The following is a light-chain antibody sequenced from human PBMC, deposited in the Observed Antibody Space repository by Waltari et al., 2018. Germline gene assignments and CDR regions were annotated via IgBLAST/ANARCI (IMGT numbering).Light chain of an antibody. CDR1: QGVSTY. J-gene: IGKJ1*01. CDR3: QQYHDYPWT. Sequence: AIRMTQSPSSLSSSIRYRVTISCRASQGVSTYLAWYQQKPGKAPSLLIHAASTLQSGVPSRFSGSGTGTDFTLTITCLQSEDFATYYCQQYHDYPWTFGQGTKVDI. V-gene: IGKV1-8*01. CDR2: AAS.